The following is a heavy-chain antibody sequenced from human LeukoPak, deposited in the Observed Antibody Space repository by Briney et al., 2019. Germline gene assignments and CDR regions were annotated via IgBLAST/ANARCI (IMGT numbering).Heavy chain of an antibody. V-gene: IGHV3-64*01. J-gene: IGHJ4*02. CDR2: ISSNGDSA. Sequence: GGSLRLSCAVSGFTFSSYAMHWVRQAPGKGLEYVSAISSNGDSAYYAHSVKGRFTISRDNSKNTLYPQMGSLRVEDMAVYYCARGEAWGNLDYWGQGTLVTVSS. CDR3: ARGEAWGNLDY. D-gene: IGHD3-16*01. CDR1: GFTFSSYA.